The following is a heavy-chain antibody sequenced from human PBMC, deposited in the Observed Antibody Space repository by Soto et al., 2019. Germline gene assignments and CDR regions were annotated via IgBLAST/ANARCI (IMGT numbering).Heavy chain of an antibody. V-gene: IGHV3-23*01. Sequence: PGGSLRLSCAASGFTFSNYAMSWVRQAPGKGLEWVSPISSTGDSPYYADSVKGRFTISRDNAKNTLYLQMNSLRAEDTAVYYCARTGVVSAAGTDYWGQGTLVTVSS. D-gene: IGHD6-13*01. CDR3: ARTGVVSAAGTDY. J-gene: IGHJ4*02. CDR2: ISSTGDSP. CDR1: GFTFSNYA.